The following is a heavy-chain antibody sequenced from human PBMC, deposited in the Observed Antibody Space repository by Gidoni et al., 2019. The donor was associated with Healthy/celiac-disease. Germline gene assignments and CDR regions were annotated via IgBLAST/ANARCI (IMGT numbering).Heavy chain of an antibody. CDR2: IYYSGST. D-gene: IGHD4-17*01. CDR1: GGSISRGSSY. Sequence: QLQLQESGPGLVKPSETLSLTCTVPGGSISRGSSYWGWFRQPPGKGLEWIGSIYYSGSTYYNPSLKSRVTISVDTSKNQFSLKLSSVTAADTAVYYCATTLYFYGDYVHHWGQGTLVTVSS. CDR3: ATTLYFYGDYVHH. V-gene: IGHV4-39*01. J-gene: IGHJ5*02.